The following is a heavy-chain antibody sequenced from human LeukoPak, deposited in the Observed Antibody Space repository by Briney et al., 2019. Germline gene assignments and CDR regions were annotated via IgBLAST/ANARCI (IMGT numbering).Heavy chain of an antibody. CDR3: ASAGGYSYGSIRFDY. V-gene: IGHV3-21*01. J-gene: IGHJ4*02. CDR2: ISSSSSYI. Sequence: GGSLRLSCAASGFTFSSYSMTWVRQAPGKGLEWVSSISSSSSYIYYADSVKGRFTISRDNAKNSLYLQMNSLRAEDTAVYYCASAGGYSYGSIRFDYWGQGTLVTVSS. D-gene: IGHD5-18*01. CDR1: GFTFSSYS.